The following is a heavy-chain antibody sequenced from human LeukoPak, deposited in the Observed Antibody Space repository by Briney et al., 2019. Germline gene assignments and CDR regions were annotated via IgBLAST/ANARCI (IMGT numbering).Heavy chain of an antibody. V-gene: IGHV3-15*04. CDR2: IESKTDGGTT. Sequence: PGGSLRLSCAASGFTFSHAWMSWVRQAPGKGLEWVGRIESKTDGGTTDYAAPVKGRFTISRDDSKNTLYLQMNSLKTEDTAVYYCTTDLWFGDLMFDYWGQGTLVTVSS. J-gene: IGHJ4*02. CDR1: GFTFSHAW. CDR3: TTDLWFGDLMFDY. D-gene: IGHD3-10*01.